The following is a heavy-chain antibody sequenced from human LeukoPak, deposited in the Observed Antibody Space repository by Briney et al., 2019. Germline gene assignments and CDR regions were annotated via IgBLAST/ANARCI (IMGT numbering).Heavy chain of an antibody. Sequence: ASVKVSCKVSGYTLTELSMHWVRQAPGKELEWMGGFDPEDGETIYAQKFQGRVTMTEDTSTDTAYMELSSLRSEDTAVYYCATGKWFGELLPFDYWGQGTLVTVSS. V-gene: IGHV1-24*01. J-gene: IGHJ4*02. CDR1: GYTLTELS. CDR2: FDPEDGET. CDR3: ATGKWFGELLPFDY. D-gene: IGHD3-10*01.